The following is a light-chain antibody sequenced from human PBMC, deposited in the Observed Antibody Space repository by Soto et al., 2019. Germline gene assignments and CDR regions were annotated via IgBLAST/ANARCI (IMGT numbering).Light chain of an antibody. Sequence: DIVMTQSPDSLAVSLGERATINCKSSQSLLYSSNNKNYLAWYQQKPGQPPKLLIYWASTRESGVPDRFSGSGSGTDFTLNISSLQAEDVAVYYCQEYYDTPYTFGPGTKVDIQ. CDR1: QSLLYSSNNKNY. CDR3: QEYYDTPYT. CDR2: WAS. J-gene: IGKJ3*01. V-gene: IGKV4-1*01.